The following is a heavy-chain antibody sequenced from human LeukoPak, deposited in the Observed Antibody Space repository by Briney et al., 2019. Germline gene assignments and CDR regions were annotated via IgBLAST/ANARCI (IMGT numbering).Heavy chain of an antibody. CDR2: ISGSGGST. V-gene: IGHV3-23*01. CDR3: AKESRYSSGWSLLYYFDY. D-gene: IGHD6-19*01. Sequence: GGSLRLSCAASGFTFTSYAMSWVRQAPGKGLEWVSAISGSGGSTYYADSVKGRFTISRDNSKNTLYLQMNSLRAEDTAVYYCAKESRYSSGWSLLYYFDYWGQGTLVTVSS. J-gene: IGHJ4*02. CDR1: GFTFTSYA.